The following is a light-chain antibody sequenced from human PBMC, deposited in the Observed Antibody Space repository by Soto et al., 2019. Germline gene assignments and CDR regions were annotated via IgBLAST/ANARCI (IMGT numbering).Light chain of an antibody. CDR2: DVS. CDR1: QSVRSY. Sequence: EIVLTQSPATLSLSPGERATLSCRASQSVRSYLAWYQQKPGQAPRLLIYDVSNRATGIPARFSGSGSGTDFTLTICSLETEDFAVYYCQQRSSWPLSFGGGTKVEIK. CDR3: QQRSSWPLS. V-gene: IGKV3-11*01. J-gene: IGKJ4*01.